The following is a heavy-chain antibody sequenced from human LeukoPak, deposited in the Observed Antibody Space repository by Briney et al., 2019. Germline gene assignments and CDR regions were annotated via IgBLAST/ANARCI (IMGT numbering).Heavy chain of an antibody. CDR3: ARGGYYGSGSYTDY. CDR1: GGSINSYY. Sequence: SETLSLTCIVSGGSINSYYWSWIRQPPGKGLGWVGYIYYSGRTNYNPSLKGRVTISLDTSKNQFSLKLTSVTAADRAVYSGARGGYYGSGSYTDYWGQGTLVTVSS. D-gene: IGHD3-10*01. CDR2: IYYSGRT. J-gene: IGHJ4*02. V-gene: IGHV4-59*01.